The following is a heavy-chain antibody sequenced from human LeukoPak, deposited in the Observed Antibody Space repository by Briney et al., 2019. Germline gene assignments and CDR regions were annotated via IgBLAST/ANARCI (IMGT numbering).Heavy chain of an antibody. J-gene: IGHJ3*02. CDR1: GFTFSSYA. CDR3: AKATYYSGSSDAFDI. V-gene: IGHV3-23*01. D-gene: IGHD3-22*01. CDR2: ISGSGGST. Sequence: PGGSLRLSCAASGFTFSSYAMSWVRQAPGKGLEWVSAISGSGGSTYYADSVKGRFTISRDNSKNTLYMQLSSLRAEDTAVYYCAKATYYSGSSDAFDIWGQGTMITVSS.